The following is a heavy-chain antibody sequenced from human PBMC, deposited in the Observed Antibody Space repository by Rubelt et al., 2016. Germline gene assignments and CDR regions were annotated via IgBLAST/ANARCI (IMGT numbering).Heavy chain of an antibody. CDR1: GGSFSGYY. J-gene: IGHJ6*02. CDR3: ARGRRGSSSWLGRDYYGMDV. CDR2: INHSGST. V-gene: IGHV4-34*01. D-gene: IGHD6-13*01. Sequence: QVQLQQWGAGLLKPSETLSLTCAVYGGSFSGYYWSWIRQPPGKGLEWIGEINHSGSTNYNPSLKSRVTISVDTSKNQFSRKRSSVTAADTAVYYCARGRRGSSSWLGRDYYGMDVWGQGTTVTVSS.